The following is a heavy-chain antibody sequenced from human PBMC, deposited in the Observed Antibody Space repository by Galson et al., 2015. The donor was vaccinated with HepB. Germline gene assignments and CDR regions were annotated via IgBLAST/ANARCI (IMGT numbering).Heavy chain of an antibody. CDR1: GFSLSTSGMC. CDR2: IDWDDDK. Sequence: PALVKPTQTLTLTCTFSGFSLSTSGMCVSWIRQPPGKALEWLALIDWDDDKYYSTSLKTRLTISKDTSKNQVVLTMTNMDPVDTATYYCARAYYDFWSGYRFGGWFDPWGQGTLVTVSS. V-gene: IGHV2-70*01. CDR3: ARAYYDFWSGYRFGGWFDP. D-gene: IGHD3-3*01. J-gene: IGHJ5*02.